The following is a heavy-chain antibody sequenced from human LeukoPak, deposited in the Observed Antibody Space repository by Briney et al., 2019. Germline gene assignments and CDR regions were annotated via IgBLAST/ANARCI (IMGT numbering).Heavy chain of an antibody. V-gene: IGHV6-1*01. CDR2: TYYRSKWNN. Sequence: SQTLSLTCAISGDSVSTNSVAWNWIRQSPSRGLEWLGRTYYRSKWNNDYAVSVKSRITINPDTSRNQFSLQLNSVTPDDTALYYCARGRYSGFDLWGQGTMVTVSS. J-gene: IGHJ3*01. D-gene: IGHD2-15*01. CDR3: ARGRYSGFDL. CDR1: GDSVSTNSVA.